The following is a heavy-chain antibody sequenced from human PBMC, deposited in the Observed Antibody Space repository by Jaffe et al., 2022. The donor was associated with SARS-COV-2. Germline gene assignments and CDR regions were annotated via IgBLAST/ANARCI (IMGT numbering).Heavy chain of an antibody. Sequence: QVQLQESGPGLVKPSQTLSLTCTVSGGSISSGGYYWSWIRQHPGKGLEWIGYIYYSGSTYYNPSLKSRVTISVDTSKNQFSLKLSSVTAADTAVYYCARSWAITIFGVAGPFDYWGQGTLVTVSS. J-gene: IGHJ4*02. CDR2: IYYSGST. D-gene: IGHD3-3*01. CDR1: GGSISSGGYY. V-gene: IGHV4-31*03. CDR3: ARSWAITIFGVAGPFDY.